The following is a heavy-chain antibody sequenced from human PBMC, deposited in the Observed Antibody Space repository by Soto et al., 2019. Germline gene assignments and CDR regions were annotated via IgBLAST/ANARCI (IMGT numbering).Heavy chain of an antibody. CDR1: GYTFTSYG. J-gene: IGHJ6*02. Sequence: GASVKVSCKASGYTFTSYGISWVRQAPGQGLEWMGWISAYNGNTNYAQKLQGRVTMTTDTSTSTAYMELRSLRPDDTAVYYCARDQLVPAAIDVYYYYGMDVWGQGTTVTSP. CDR2: ISAYNGNT. V-gene: IGHV1-18*04. D-gene: IGHD2-2*01. CDR3: ARDQLVPAAIDVYYYYGMDV.